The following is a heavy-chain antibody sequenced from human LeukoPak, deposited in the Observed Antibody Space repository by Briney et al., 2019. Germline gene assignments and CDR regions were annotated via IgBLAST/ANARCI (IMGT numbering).Heavy chain of an antibody. D-gene: IGHD4-17*01. J-gene: IGHJ4*02. V-gene: IGHV1-18*01. CDR2: ISAYNGNT. Sequence: ASVKVSCKASGYTFTRDGISWVRQAPGQGLEWMGWISAYNGNTNYAQKLHGRVTMTTDTSTSTAYMELRSLRSDDTAVYYCARDRTTVTNYFDYWGQGTLVTVSS. CDR1: GYTFTRDG. CDR3: ARDRTTVTNYFDY.